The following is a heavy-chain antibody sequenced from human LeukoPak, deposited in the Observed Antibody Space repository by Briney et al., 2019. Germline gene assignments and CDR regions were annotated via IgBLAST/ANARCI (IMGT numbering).Heavy chain of an antibody. J-gene: IGHJ5*02. CDR3: ARSSPLEIALTTCFAP. D-gene: IGHD4-11*01. Sequence: SETLSLTCTVSGVSISSYYWNWIRQPPRKGLEWIGYVSYTGNTNYNPSLKSRLTISVDTSKNQFSLKLSSLTAADTVVYYCARSSPLEIALTTCFAPGGQGTVVTVSS. CDR2: VSYTGNT. CDR1: GVSISSYY. V-gene: IGHV4-59*01.